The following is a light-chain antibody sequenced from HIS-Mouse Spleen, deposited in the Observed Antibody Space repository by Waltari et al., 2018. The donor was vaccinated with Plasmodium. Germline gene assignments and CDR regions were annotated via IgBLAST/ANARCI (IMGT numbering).Light chain of an antibody. J-gene: IGLJ3*02. CDR3: CSYAGSYTWV. V-gene: IGLV2-11*02. CDR1: SSDVGGYTY. Sequence: QSALTQPRSVSGSPGQSVTLSCTGTSSDVGGYTYVSWYQPPPGKAPQLMSYDVSKRPSGVPDRCSGSKSGNTASLTISGLQAEDEADYYCCSYAGSYTWVFGGGTKLTVL. CDR2: DVS.